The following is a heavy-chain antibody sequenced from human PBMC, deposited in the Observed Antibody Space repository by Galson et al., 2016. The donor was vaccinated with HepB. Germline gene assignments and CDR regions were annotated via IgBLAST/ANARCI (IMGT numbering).Heavy chain of an antibody. J-gene: IGHJ6*02. Sequence: SLRLSCAASGFTFSSYSMNWVRQAPGKGLEWVSYISSSSNTIYYADSVKGRFTISRDNAKNSLYLQMNSLRDEDTAVYYCARGVAPWALGSLGFHMDVWGQGTTVTVSS. V-gene: IGHV3-48*02. CDR2: ISSSSNTI. CDR1: GFTFSSYS. D-gene: IGHD1-26*01. CDR3: ARGVAPWALGSLGFHMDV.